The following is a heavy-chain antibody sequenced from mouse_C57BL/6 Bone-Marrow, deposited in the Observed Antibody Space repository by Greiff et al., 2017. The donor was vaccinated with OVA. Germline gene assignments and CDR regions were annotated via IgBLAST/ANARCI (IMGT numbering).Heavy chain of an antibody. CDR2: IYPGDGDT. D-gene: IGHD3-2*02. CDR1: GYAFSSSW. J-gene: IGHJ2*01. CDR3: ARRGQLSPYFDY. V-gene: IGHV1-82*01. Sequence: QVQLQQSGPELVKPGASVKISCKASGYAFSSSWMNWVKQRPGKGLEWIGRIYPGDGDTNYNGKFKGKATLTADKSSSTAYMQLSSLTSEDSAVXVCARRGQLSPYFDYWGQGTTLTVSS.